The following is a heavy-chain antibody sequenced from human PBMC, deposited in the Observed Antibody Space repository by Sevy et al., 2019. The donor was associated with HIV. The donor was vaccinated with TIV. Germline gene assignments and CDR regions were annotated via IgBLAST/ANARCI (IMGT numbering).Heavy chain of an antibody. CDR2: ISYDGSNK. CDR3: AKALNSGYDFGVLEY. V-gene: IGHV3-30*18. Sequence: GGSLRLSSAASGFTFSSYGMRWVRQAPGKGLEWVAVISYDGSNKYYADSVKGRFTISRDNSKNTLYLQMNSLRAEDTAVYYCAKALNSGYDFGVLEYWGQGTLVTVSS. D-gene: IGHD5-12*01. J-gene: IGHJ4*02. CDR1: GFTFSSYG.